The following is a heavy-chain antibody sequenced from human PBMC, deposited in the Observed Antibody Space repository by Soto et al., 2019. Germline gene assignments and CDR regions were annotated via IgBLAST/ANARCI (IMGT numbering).Heavy chain of an antibody. D-gene: IGHD3-16*01. CDR1: GYTFTGYY. CDR3: ARTDYLFSTLTYYFDY. J-gene: IGHJ4*02. V-gene: IGHV1-2*02. Sequence: ASVKVSCKASGYTFTGYYVNWARQAPGQGLEWMGWINPDNGVPNYAQKFQGRVTLSRDTSINTAYMELSRLTSDDTAMYYCARTDYLFSTLTYYFDYRSQGTLVTVSS. CDR2: INPDNGVP.